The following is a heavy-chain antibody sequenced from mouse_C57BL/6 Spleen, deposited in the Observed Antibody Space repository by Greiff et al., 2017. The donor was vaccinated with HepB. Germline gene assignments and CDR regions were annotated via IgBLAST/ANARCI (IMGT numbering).Heavy chain of an antibody. D-gene: IGHD2-3*01. CDR1: GFTFSDYG. Sequence: EVKLMDSGGGLVKPGGSLKLSCAAPGFTFSDYGMHWVRQAPEKGLEWVAYISRGSSTIYYADTGNGRFTISRDIAKNTLFLQMTSLRSEDTAMYYCARQKNLYEITLDYYAMDYWGQGTSVTVSS. CDR2: ISRGSSTI. J-gene: IGHJ4*01. V-gene: IGHV5-17*01. CDR3: ARQKNLYEITLDYYAMDY.